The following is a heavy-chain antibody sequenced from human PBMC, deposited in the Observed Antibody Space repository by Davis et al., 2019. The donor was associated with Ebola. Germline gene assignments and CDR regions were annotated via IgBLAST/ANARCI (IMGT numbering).Heavy chain of an antibody. Sequence: GESLKISCAASGFTVSSNYMSWVRQAPGKGLEWVSVIYSGGSTYYADSVKGRFTISRDNSKNTLYLQMNSLRAEDTAVYYCARSEYCSSTSCIDYWGQGTLVTVSS. CDR1: GFTVSSNY. CDR2: IYSGGST. D-gene: IGHD2-2*01. CDR3: ARSEYCSSTSCIDY. J-gene: IGHJ4*02. V-gene: IGHV3-53*01.